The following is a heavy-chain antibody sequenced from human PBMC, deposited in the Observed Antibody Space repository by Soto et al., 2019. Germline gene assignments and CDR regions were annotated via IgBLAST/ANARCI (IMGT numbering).Heavy chain of an antibody. CDR1: GGSISSGDYY. D-gene: IGHD1-7*01. Sequence: SETLSLTCTVSGGSISSGDYYWSWICQPPGKGLEWIGYIYYSGSTYYNPSLKSRVTISVDTSKNQFSLKLSSVTAADTAVYYCARAAEWTPTGTTVWFDPWGQGTLVTVSS. J-gene: IGHJ5*02. CDR3: ARAAEWTPTGTTVWFDP. CDR2: IYYSGST. V-gene: IGHV4-30-4*01.